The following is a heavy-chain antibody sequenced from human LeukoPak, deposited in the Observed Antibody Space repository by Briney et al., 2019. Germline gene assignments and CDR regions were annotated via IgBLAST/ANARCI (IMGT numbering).Heavy chain of an antibody. CDR1: GFTFSNNY. CDR3: ARTGRDTLGDFAY. D-gene: IGHD3-16*01. Sequence: WESLRLSCAASGFTFSNNYMSWVRQAPGKGLEWVSVIYSGGSTYYTDSVKGRFTISRDNSRNTLYLQMNILRAEDTAVYYCARTGRDTLGDFAYRGQGGLVTVSS. J-gene: IGHJ4*02. CDR2: IYSGGST. V-gene: IGHV3-66*01.